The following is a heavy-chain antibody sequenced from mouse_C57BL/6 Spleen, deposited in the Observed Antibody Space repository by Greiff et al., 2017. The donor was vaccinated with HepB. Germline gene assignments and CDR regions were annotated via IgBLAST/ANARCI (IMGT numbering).Heavy chain of an antibody. CDR3: ARHEVVTTVVASDYFDY. J-gene: IGHJ2*01. Sequence: QVHVKQSGAELVKPGASVKLSCKASGYTFTEYTIHWVKQRSGQGLEWIGWFYPGSGSIKYNEKFKDKATLTADKSSSTVYMELSRLTSEDSAVYFCARHEVVTTVVASDYFDYWGQGTTLTVSS. CDR1: GYTFTEYT. CDR2: FYPGSGSI. V-gene: IGHV1-62-2*01. D-gene: IGHD1-1*01.